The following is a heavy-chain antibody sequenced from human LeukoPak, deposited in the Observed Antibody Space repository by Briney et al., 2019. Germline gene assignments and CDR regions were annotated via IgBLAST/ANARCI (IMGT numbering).Heavy chain of an antibody. Sequence: GGSLRLSCAGSGFTFSTGTLSWVRQFPGKGLEWVANIGEDGSEKHYVDSVKGRFTISRDNAKNSLYLQMSRLRPEDTAVYYCARPYYYSNGRYYHDSWGQGTLVTVSS. CDR2: IGEDGSEK. CDR3: ARPYYYSNGRYYHDS. CDR1: GFTFSTGT. D-gene: IGHD3-22*01. J-gene: IGHJ4*02. V-gene: IGHV3-7*01.